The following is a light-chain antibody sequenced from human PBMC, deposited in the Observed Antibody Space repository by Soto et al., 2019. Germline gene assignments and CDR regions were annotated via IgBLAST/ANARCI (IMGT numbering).Light chain of an antibody. CDR3: QQYNTWPRT. CDR2: GPS. J-gene: IGKJ1*01. CDR1: QSISGN. V-gene: IGKV3-15*01. Sequence: EIVMTQSPGTLSVSPGERVTLSCRASQSISGNLAWYQQKPGQAPRLLIYGPSTMATGIPARFSGSGSGTETTLTISRLQSEDSAVYYCQQYNTWPRTFGHGTKVEVK.